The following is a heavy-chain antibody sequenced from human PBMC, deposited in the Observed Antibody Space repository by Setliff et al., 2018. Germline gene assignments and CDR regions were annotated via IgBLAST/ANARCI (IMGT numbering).Heavy chain of an antibody. D-gene: IGHD2-15*01. CDR3: VRPGGTTVVARHFDY. V-gene: IGHV4-39*01. Sequence: SETLSLTCTVSGDSISRSTYYWGWIRQSPGKGLDWIGIVDHSGNTFYNPSLKSRVTISVDTSKNQLSLELASVTAADTATYYCVRPGGTTVVARHFDYWGSGILVTVSS. CDR1: GDSISRSTYY. CDR2: VDHSGNT. J-gene: IGHJ4*01.